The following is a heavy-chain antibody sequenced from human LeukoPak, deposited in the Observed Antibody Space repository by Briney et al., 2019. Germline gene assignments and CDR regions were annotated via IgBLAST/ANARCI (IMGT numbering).Heavy chain of an antibody. J-gene: IGHJ4*02. CDR3: ARPYSSGWYIQYYFDY. CDR1: GFSFSSYW. Sequence: PGGSLRLSCAASGFSFSSYWVSWVRQAPGKGLEWVANIRQDGSEKYYVDSVKGRFTISRDNAKNSLYLQMNSLRAEDTAVYYCARPYSSGWYIQYYFDYWGQGTLVTVSS. CDR2: IRQDGSEK. V-gene: IGHV3-7*01. D-gene: IGHD6-13*01.